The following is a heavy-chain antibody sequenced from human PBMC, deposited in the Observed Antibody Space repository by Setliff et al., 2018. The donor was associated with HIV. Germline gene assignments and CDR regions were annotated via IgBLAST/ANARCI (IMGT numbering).Heavy chain of an antibody. CDR1: GGSISSSNW. Sequence: PSETLSLTCAVSGGSISSSNWWSWVRQPPGKGLEWIGEIYHGGSTNYNPSLKSRVTISVDTSKNQFSLRLSAVTAADTAVYYCARRDGYKRGSWFDPWGQGTLVTVSS. CDR2: IYHGGST. V-gene: IGHV4-4*02. J-gene: IGHJ5*02. D-gene: IGHD3-16*01. CDR3: ARRDGYKRGSWFDP.